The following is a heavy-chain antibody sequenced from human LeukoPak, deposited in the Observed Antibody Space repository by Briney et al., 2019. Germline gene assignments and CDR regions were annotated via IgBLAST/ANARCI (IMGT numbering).Heavy chain of an antibody. CDR2: ISAYNGNT. Sequence: GASVTVSFTPSVYTFTNYGISWVGQAPGQGREWMGWISAYNGNTNYAQTLQGRVTMTTDTSTSTAYMELKSLRSDDTAVYYCARAAIRITMIVVDDYWGQGTLVTVSS. CDR3: ARAAIRITMIVVDDY. V-gene: IGHV1-18*01. CDR1: VYTFTNYG. D-gene: IGHD3-22*01. J-gene: IGHJ4*02.